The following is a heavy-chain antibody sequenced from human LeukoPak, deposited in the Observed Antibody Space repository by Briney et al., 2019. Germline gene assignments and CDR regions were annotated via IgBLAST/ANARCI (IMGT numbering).Heavy chain of an antibody. CDR2: IWYDGSNK. J-gene: IGHJ5*02. V-gene: IGHV3-33*01. CDR3: ARDRGAAAGTKGFSWFDP. Sequence: GGSLRLSCAASGFTFSSYGMHWVRQAPGKGLEWMAVIWYDGSNKYYADSVKGRFTISRDNSKNTLYLQMNSLRAEDTAVYYCARDRGAAAGTKGFSWFDPWGQGTLVTVSS. D-gene: IGHD6-13*01. CDR1: GFTFSSYG.